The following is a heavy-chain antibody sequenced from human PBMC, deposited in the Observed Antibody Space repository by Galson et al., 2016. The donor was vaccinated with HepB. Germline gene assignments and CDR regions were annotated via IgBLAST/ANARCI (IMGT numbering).Heavy chain of an antibody. V-gene: IGHV3-30*03. J-gene: IGHJ4*02. CDR3: ATDNSSGYYLDY. CDR2: ISYDGSTK. CDR1: GFTFSNYG. Sequence: SLRLSCAASGFTFSNYGMHWVRQAPGKGLEWVAVISYDGSTKYYADSVEGRFTISRDNYKNTLFLQMNSLRAEDTAVYYCATDNSSGYYLDYWGQGTLVTVSS. D-gene: IGHD3-22*01.